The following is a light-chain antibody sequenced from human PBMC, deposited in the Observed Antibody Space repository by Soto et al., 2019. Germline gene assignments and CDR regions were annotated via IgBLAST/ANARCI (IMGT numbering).Light chain of an antibody. Sequence: DLHMTQSPSTLSASVGDRVTITCRASESISSGWAWYQQKQGKAPNVMIYKASTLESGVPSRFSGSGSGTEFNLTISSLQPDDFATYYCQQYNAYSRMFGQGTKVDIK. V-gene: IGKV1-5*03. CDR1: ESISSG. CDR2: KAS. J-gene: IGKJ1*01. CDR3: QQYNAYSRM.